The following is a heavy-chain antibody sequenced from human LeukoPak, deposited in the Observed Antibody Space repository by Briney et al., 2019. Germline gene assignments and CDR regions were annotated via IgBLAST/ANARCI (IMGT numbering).Heavy chain of an antibody. V-gene: IGHV3-30*02. Sequence: QPGGSLRLSCAASELSFSTNDMHWVRQAPGKGLEWVAFMRYDGSHEHYIDSVKGRFTVSRDNSKNTLYLHMHSLRVDDTAVYFCAKEVRVVTAILYFDHWGQGSLVTVSS. CDR3: AKEVRVVTAILYFDH. D-gene: IGHD2-21*02. CDR1: ELSFSTND. J-gene: IGHJ4*01. CDR2: MRYDGSHE.